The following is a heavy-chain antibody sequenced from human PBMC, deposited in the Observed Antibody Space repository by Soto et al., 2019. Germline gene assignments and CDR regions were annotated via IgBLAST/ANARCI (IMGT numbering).Heavy chain of an antibody. Sequence: EVQLLESGGGLVQPGGSLRLSCAASGFTFSNYPMSWVRQAPGKGLEWVSGISGSGETPYYADSVKGRFTISRANYKNMLYLKMNSLRAEDTAVYYAAKDRRITMVRGVISAFDYWGQGNLVTVSS. D-gene: IGHD3-10*01. CDR1: GFTFSNYP. V-gene: IGHV3-23*01. CDR3: AKDRRITMVRGVISAFDY. J-gene: IGHJ4*01. CDR2: ISGSGETP.